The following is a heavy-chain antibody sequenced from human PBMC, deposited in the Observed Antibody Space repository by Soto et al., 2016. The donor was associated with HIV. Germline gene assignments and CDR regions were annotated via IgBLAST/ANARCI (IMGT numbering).Heavy chain of an antibody. Sequence: QVQLVQSGAEVKKPGASVKVSCKASGYTFTNYGLSWVRQAPGQGLEWMGWISAYNDNTNYAQKFQGRVTMTTDTSTSTAYMELRSLRSDDTAVYYCGRVLLRFGDSNPLGYGMDVWGQGTTVTVSS. CDR1: GYTFTNYG. D-gene: IGHD3-10*01. CDR2: ISAYNDNT. J-gene: IGHJ6*02. CDR3: GRVLLRFGDSNPLGYGMDV. V-gene: IGHV1-18*01.